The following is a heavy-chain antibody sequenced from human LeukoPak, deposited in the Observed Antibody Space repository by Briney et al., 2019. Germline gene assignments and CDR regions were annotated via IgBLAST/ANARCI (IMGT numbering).Heavy chain of an antibody. Sequence: GGSLRLSCAASGFTFSSYTMGWVRQAPGKGLEWVSSISGSGGSTYYADSVKGRFTISRDNSKNTLYLQMNSLRVEDTAVYYCAEEVGNTYPTFDYWGQGTLVTVSS. D-gene: IGHD1-26*01. CDR3: AEEVGNTYPTFDY. J-gene: IGHJ4*02. CDR2: ISGSGGST. CDR1: GFTFSSYT. V-gene: IGHV3-23*01.